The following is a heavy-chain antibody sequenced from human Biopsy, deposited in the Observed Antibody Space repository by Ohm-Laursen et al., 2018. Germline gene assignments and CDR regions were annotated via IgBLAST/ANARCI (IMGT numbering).Heavy chain of an antibody. CDR2: VYYTGST. V-gene: IGHV4-61*03. J-gene: IGHJ2*01. D-gene: IGHD3-22*01. Sequence: SETLSLTCSVSGGSISSRNHYWGWLRQPPGKGLQWIGYVYYTGSTDYNPSLQSRVTISVDTSKNHFSLRLRSVTPADTAIYYCARDRGYYSDRTVPGYFDLWGRGTLVTVSS. CDR1: GGSISSRNHY. CDR3: ARDRGYYSDRTVPGYFDL.